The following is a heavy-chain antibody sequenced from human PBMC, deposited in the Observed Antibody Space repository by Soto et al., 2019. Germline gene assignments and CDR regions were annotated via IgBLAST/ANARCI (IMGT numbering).Heavy chain of an antibody. J-gene: IGHJ4*02. CDR2: INQSGST. Sequence: SETLSLTSTVYGGTFSGYDWGWIRQPPGKGLEWIGEINQSGSTNYNPSLKSRVTISVDTSKNQFSLKLSSVTAADTAVYYCANRGREQRLVYFDYWGQGTLVTVSS. D-gene: IGHD6-19*01. CDR1: GGTFSGYD. V-gene: IGHV4-34*08. CDR3: ANRGREQRLVYFDY.